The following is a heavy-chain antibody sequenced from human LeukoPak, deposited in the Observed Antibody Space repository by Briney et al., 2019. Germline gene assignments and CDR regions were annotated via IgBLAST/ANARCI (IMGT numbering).Heavy chain of an antibody. CDR3: ARLRSGWTNLYYFDY. CDR2: INPNSGGT. D-gene: IGHD6-19*01. V-gene: IGHV1-2*02. J-gene: IGHJ4*02. CDR1: GYTFTGYY. Sequence: ASVKVSCKASGYTFTGYYMHWVRQAPGQGLEWMGWINPNSGGTNYAQKFQGRVTMTRDTSISTAYMELSRLRSDDTAVYYCARLRSGWTNLYYFDYWGQGTLVTVSS.